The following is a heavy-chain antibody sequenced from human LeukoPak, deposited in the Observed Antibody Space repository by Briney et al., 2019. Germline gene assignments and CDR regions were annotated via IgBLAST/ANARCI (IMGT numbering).Heavy chain of an antibody. CDR3: ARDGAKGYFDY. D-gene: IGHD1-26*01. J-gene: IGHJ4*02. CDR2: IYSGGST. V-gene: IGHV3-53*01. CDR1: GFTVSSNY. Sequence: GGSLRLSCAASGFTVSSNYMSWVRQAPGKGLEWVSVIYSGGSTYYADSVKGRFTISRDNSKNTLYLQMNSLRAEDTAVYYCARDGAKGYFDYWGQGTLATVSS.